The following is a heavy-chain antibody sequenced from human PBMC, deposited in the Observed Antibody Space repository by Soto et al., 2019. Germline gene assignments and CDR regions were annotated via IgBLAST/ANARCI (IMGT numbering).Heavy chain of an antibody. J-gene: IGHJ4*02. V-gene: IGHV5-51*03. D-gene: IGHD4-17*01. Sequence: EVQLVQSGAEVKKPGESLRISCKGSGYSFSTYWIGWVRQMPGKGLERVAIIYPHDSDTRYSPSFQGQVTISADKSISTAYLQWSSLKASDTAMYYCTRLPEQPSMTTVTTDYWGQGTLVTVSS. CDR3: TRLPEQPSMTTVTTDY. CDR1: GYSFSTYW. CDR2: IYPHDSDT.